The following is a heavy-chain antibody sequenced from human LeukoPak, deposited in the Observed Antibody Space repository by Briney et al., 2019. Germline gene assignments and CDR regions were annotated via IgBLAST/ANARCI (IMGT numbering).Heavy chain of an antibody. V-gene: IGHV3-48*01. CDR2: ISSSSTTI. CDR1: GFTFSNYN. Sequence: PGGSLRLSCAASGFTFSNYNMNWVRQAPGKGLEWVSYISSSSTTIYYADSVKGRFTISRDNAKNSLYLQVNSLRAEDTAIYYCGRDFLLDPLWGQGTLVTVSS. CDR3: GRDFLLDPL. J-gene: IGHJ1*01. D-gene: IGHD2/OR15-2a*01.